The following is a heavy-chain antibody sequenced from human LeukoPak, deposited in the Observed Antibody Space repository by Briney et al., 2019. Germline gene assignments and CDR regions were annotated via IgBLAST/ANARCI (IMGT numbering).Heavy chain of an antibody. J-gene: IGHJ4*02. Sequence: GGSLRLSCAASGFTFSGSAMHWVRQASGKGLEWVGRIRSKTNSYATSYAASVKCRFALSRDDSKNTAYLQMNSLKTEDTAVYYCIRYNVGFESWGQGTLVTVSS. CDR3: IRYNVGFES. D-gene: IGHD1-1*01. CDR2: IRSKTNSYAT. V-gene: IGHV3-73*01. CDR1: GFTFSGSA.